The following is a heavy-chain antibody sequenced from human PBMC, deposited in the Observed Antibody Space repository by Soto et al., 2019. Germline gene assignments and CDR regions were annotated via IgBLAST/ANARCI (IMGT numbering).Heavy chain of an antibody. CDR1: GYTFTSYG. CDR2: ISAYNGNT. CDR3: ARPHSNYDHYYYMGV. Sequence: GASVKVSCKASGYTFTSYGISWVRQAPGQGLEWMGWISAYNGNTNYAQKLQGRVTMTTDTSTSTAYMELRSLRSDDTAVYYCARPHSNYDHYYYMGVWGKGTTVTVSS. D-gene: IGHD4-4*01. V-gene: IGHV1-18*01. J-gene: IGHJ6*03.